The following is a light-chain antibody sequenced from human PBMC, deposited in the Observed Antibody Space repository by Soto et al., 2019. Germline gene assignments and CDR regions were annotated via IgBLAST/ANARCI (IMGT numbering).Light chain of an antibody. J-gene: IGKJ2*01. CDR2: DAS. CDR3: QQYDNLPYT. Sequence: DIQMTQSPSSLSASVGDRVTITCQASQDISNYLNWYQQKPGKAPKLLIYDASNLETGVPSRFSGSESETDFTFTISSLQPEDIATYYCQQYDNLPYTFGQGTKLEIK. CDR1: QDISNY. V-gene: IGKV1-33*01.